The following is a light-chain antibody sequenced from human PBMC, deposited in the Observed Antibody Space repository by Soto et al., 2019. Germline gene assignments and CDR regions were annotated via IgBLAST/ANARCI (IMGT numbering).Light chain of an antibody. J-gene: IGKJ1*01. V-gene: IGKV1-12*01. CDR2: AAS. CDR1: QGISTW. CDR3: LQDHNYPWT. Sequence: DIQMTQSPLSVSASVGDRVTISCRASQGISTWLAWYQQKPGKAPKLLIYAASSLQTGVPSRFSGSGSGTDFTLTISSLQPEDSATYFCLQDHNYPWTFGQGTKVEI.